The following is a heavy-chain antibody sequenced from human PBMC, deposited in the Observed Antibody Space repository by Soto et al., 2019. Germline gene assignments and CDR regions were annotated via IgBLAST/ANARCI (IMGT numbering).Heavy chain of an antibody. V-gene: IGHV4-39*01. CDR2: IYYSGST. D-gene: IGHD6-19*01. CDR3: ARPSSGSAFDI. CDR1: GGSISSSSYY. J-gene: IGHJ3*02. Sequence: QLQLQESGPGLVKPSETLSLTCTVSGGSISSSSYYWGWIRQPPGKGLEWIGSIYYSGSTYYNPSLKSRVTISVDTSKNQFSLKLSSVTAADTAVYYCARPSSGSAFDIWGQGTMVTVSS.